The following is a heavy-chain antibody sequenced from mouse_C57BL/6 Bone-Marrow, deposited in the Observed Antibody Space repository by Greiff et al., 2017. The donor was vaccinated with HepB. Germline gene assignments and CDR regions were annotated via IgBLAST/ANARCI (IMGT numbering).Heavy chain of an antibody. V-gene: IGHV1-55*01. CDR3: ARRRGITTGVARRWYFDV. Sequence: QVQLKQSGAELVKPGASVKMSCRASGYTFTSYWITWVKQSPGQGLEGIGDFYPGSGSTNYNEKFKSKATLTVDTSASTAYMQLSSLTSEDSAVYYCARRRGITTGVARRWYFDVWGRGTTVTVSS. J-gene: IGHJ1*03. CDR2: FYPGSGST. D-gene: IGHD1-1*01. CDR1: GYTFTSYW.